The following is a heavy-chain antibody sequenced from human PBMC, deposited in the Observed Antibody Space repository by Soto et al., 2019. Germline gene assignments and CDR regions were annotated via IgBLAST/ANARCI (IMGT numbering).Heavy chain of an antibody. D-gene: IGHD5-12*01. CDR1: PYTFTGHW. J-gene: IGHJ4*02. CDR3: TRHTGYDSSLEY. V-gene: IGHV5-10-1*01. CDR2: INPSDSYT. Sequence: SQKISCHGSPYTFTGHWISWVRQMPGNALEWMGRINPSDSYTDYSPTVQGHVTMSADKSINTAYLQWSSLQASDTTVYYCTRHTGYDSSLEYWGQGTLVAVSS.